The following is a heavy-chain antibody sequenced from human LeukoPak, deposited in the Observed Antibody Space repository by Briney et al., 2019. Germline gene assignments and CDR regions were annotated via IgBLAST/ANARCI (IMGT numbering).Heavy chain of an antibody. CDR3: AKGVAARHDYYYYYMAV. CDR2: IWYDGSNK. D-gene: IGHD6-6*01. J-gene: IGHJ6*03. Sequence: GGSLTLSCAASGFTFSSYGMHWVRQAPGKGLEGVAVIWYDGSNKYYADSVKGRFTISRDNSKNTLYLQMYSLRAEDTAVYYCAKGVAARHDYYYYYMAVWGKGTTVTVSS. V-gene: IGHV3-33*06. CDR1: GFTFSSYG.